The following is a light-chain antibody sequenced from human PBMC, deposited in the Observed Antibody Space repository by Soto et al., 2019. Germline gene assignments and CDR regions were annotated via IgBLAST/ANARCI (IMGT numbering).Light chain of an antibody. CDR2: WES. Sequence: DVVLSQSADSLALSLGERATINCKSSKSFFSNSNNKKYLAWYQQKTGQPPKMXIHWESIRESGVPDRLSGSGSGTDLNLTINRLQAEDVAVYYCQQYYSTPWTFGQGTKVDIK. CDR1: KSFFSNSNNKKY. CDR3: QQYYSTPWT. J-gene: IGKJ1*01. V-gene: IGKV4-1*01.